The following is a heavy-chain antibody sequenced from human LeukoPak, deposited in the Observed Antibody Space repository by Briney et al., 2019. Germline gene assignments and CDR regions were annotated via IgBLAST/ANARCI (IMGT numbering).Heavy chain of an antibody. CDR1: GGSISSYY. J-gene: IGHJ4*02. CDR3: ARGVSTSALLYYFDY. V-gene: IGHV4-4*07. CDR2: IYTSGST. D-gene: IGHD3-16*01. Sequence: PSETLSLTCTVSGGSISSYYWSWIRQPAGKGLEWIGRIYTSGSTNYNPSLKSRVTISVDTSKNQFSLKLSSVTAADTAVYYCARGVSTSALLYYFDYWGQGTLVTVSS.